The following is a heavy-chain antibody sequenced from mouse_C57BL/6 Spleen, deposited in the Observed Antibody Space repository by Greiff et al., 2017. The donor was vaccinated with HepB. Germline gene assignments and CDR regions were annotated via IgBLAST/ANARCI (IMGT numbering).Heavy chain of an antibody. V-gene: IGHV14-4*01. Sequence: EVQLQQSGAELVRPGASVKLSCTASGFNIKDDYMHWVKQRPEQGLEWIGWIDPENGDTEYASKFQGKATITADTSSNTAYLQLSSLTSEDTAVYYCTTQYYGSSGWFAYWGQGTLVTVSA. D-gene: IGHD1-1*01. CDR1: GFNIKDDY. CDR2: IDPENGDT. CDR3: TTQYYGSSGWFAY. J-gene: IGHJ3*01.